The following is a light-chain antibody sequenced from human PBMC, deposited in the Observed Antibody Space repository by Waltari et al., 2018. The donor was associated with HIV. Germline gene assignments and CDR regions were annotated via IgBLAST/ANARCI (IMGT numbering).Light chain of an antibody. V-gene: IGKV4-1*01. CDR3: QQFYGAPLT. CDR2: WAS. J-gene: IGKJ1*01. CDR1: KSVLSSSNNMNH. Sequence: DIVLTQSPDSLAVSLGERATINCKSNKSVLSSSNNMNHLVWYQKKEGQSPKLIMSWASARQSGFPDRFTGSGSGTDFSLTISTLQADDVAVYYCQQFYGAPLTFGQGTKVEI.